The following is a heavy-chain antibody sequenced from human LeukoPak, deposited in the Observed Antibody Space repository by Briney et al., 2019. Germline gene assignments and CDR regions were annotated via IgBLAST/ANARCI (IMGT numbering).Heavy chain of an antibody. J-gene: IGHJ4*02. V-gene: IGHV1-2*06. D-gene: IGHD3-22*01. CDR2: INPNSGGT. Sequence: ASVKVSCTASGYTFIGYYMHWVRQAPGQGLEWMGRINPNSGGTSYAQKFQGRVTMTRDTSISTAYMELSGLRTDDTAVYYCAKSHNYYESSGFLDQWGQGTLVTVSS. CDR3: AKSHNYYESSGFLDQ. CDR1: GYTFIGYY.